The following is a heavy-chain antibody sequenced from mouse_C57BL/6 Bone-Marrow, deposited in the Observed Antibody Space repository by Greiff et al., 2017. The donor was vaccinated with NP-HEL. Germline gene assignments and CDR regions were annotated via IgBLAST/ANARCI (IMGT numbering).Heavy chain of an antibody. CDR2: IDPSDSYT. CDR3: AVDYYFDY. J-gene: IGHJ2*01. D-gene: IGHD2-4*01. V-gene: IGHV1-69*01. CDR1: GYTFTSYW. Sequence: QVQLQQPGAELVMPGASVKLSCKASGYTFTSYWMHWVKQRPGQGLEWIGEIDPSDSYTNYNQKFKGKSTLTVDKSSSTAYMQLSSLTSEDSGVYYCAVDYYFDYWGQGTTLTVSS.